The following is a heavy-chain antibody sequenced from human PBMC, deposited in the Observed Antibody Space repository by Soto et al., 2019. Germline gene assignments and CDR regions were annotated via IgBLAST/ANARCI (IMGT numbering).Heavy chain of an antibody. CDR3: ARDRKNDFWSGPRANYGMDV. D-gene: IGHD3-3*01. V-gene: IGHV3-33*01. J-gene: IGHJ6*02. Sequence: QVQLVESGGGVVQPGRSLRLSCAASGFTFSSYGMHWVRQAPGKGLEWVAVIWYDGSNKYYADSVKGRFTISRDNYKNTLYLQMNSLRAEDTAVYYCARDRKNDFWSGPRANYGMDVWGQGTTVTVSS. CDR2: IWYDGSNK. CDR1: GFTFSSYG.